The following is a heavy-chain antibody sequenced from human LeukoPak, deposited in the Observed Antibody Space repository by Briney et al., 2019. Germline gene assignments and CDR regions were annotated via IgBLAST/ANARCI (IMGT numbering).Heavy chain of an antibody. CDR3: ARGRGTYCSSTSCYHDFDY. CDR1: GYSFTSNY. J-gene: IGHJ4*02. CDR2: IYPRDGST. Sequence: ASVKVSCKASGYSFTSNYIHWVRQAPGQGLEWMGMIYPRDGSTSYAQKFQGRVTVTRDTSTSTVHMELSGLRSGDTAVYYCARGRGTYCSSTSCYHDFDYWGQGTLVTVSS. D-gene: IGHD2-2*01. V-gene: IGHV1-46*01.